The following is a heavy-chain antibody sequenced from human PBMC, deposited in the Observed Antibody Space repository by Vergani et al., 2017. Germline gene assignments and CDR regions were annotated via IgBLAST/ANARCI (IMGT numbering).Heavy chain of an antibody. CDR3: AKGNRQIGYYAFDY. V-gene: IGHV3-23*01. D-gene: IGHD3-16*01. Sequence: EVQLLESGGGLVQPGGSLRLSCAASGFTFSSYAMSWVRQAPGRGLEWVSAISGSGGSTYYADSVKGRFTISRDNSKNSLYLQMNSLRGEDTAVYYCAKGNRQIGYYAFDYWGEGTLVTVSS. J-gene: IGHJ4*02. CDR2: ISGSGGST. CDR1: GFTFSSYA.